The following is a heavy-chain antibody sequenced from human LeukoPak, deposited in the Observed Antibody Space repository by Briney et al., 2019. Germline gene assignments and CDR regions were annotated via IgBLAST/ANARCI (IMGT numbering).Heavy chain of an antibody. J-gene: IGHJ4*02. V-gene: IGHV3-30*18. CDR2: ISYDGSNK. CDR3: AKDHGQDGYNSDY. CDR1: GFTFSSYG. Sequence: GGSLRLSCAASGFTFSSYGMHWVRQAPGKGLEWVAVISYDGSNKYYADSVKGRFTISRDNSKNTLYLQINSLRAEDTAVYYCAKDHGQDGYNSDYWGQGTLVTVSS. D-gene: IGHD5-24*01.